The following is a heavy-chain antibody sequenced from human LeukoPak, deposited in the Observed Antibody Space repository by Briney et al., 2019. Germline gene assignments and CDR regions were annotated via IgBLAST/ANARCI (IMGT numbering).Heavy chain of an antibody. Sequence: PSETLSLTCTVYGGTISSYYWSWIPQPPGKGLEGSGRLYSTGTTNYNTSLKRRATMSVDTSRTQFSLKMRSVTAADTAVYYCAREVGGYTYGLSPSLDYWGQGTLVTVSS. CDR2: LYSTGTT. CDR1: GGTISSYY. J-gene: IGHJ4*02. V-gene: IGHV4-4*07. CDR3: AREVGGYTYGLSPSLDY. D-gene: IGHD5-18*01.